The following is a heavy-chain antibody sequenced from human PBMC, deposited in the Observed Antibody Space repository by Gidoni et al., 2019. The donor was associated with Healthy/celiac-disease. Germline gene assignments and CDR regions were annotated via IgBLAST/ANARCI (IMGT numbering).Heavy chain of an antibody. D-gene: IGHD2-2*01. CDR2: ISAYNGNT. Sequence: QVQLVQSGAEVKKPGASVKVPCKASGYTYTSYGISWVRQAPGQGFEWMGWISAYNGNTSYAQKLQGRVTMTTDTSTSTAYMELRSLRSADTAVYYCARDRVPAAPWWFDPWGQGTLVTVSS. CDR3: ARDRVPAAPWWFDP. V-gene: IGHV1-18*01. CDR1: GYTYTSYG. J-gene: IGHJ5*02.